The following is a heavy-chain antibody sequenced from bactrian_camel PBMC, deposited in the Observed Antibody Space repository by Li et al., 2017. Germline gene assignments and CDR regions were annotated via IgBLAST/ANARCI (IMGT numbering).Heavy chain of an antibody. D-gene: IGHD3*01. CDR3: AAGSEPSGVSWRMPARYES. V-gene: IGHV3S40*01. Sequence: DVQLVESGGGSVQAGGSLSLSCRGFTGFRTCMGWFRQAPGKEREGVATIYTDGSPDLGGTTLYADSVKGRFTISKDNAKRTVYLQMNRLEPQDTATYYCAAGSEPSGVSWRMPARYESWGQGTQVTVS. CDR2: IYTDGSPDLGGTT. J-gene: IGHJ4*01. CDR1: FTGFRTC.